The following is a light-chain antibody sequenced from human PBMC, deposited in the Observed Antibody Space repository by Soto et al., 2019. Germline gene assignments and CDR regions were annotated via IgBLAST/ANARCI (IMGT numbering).Light chain of an antibody. CDR1: SSDVGGYNY. Sequence: QSALTQPASVSGSPGQSITISCTGTSSDVGGYNYVSWYQQHPGKAPKLMIYDVSNRPSGVSNRFSGSKSGNTASLTISGHQAEDEADYYCSSYTSSSTRGVFGGGTKVTVL. V-gene: IGLV2-14*01. CDR2: DVS. CDR3: SSYTSSSTRGV. J-gene: IGLJ2*01.